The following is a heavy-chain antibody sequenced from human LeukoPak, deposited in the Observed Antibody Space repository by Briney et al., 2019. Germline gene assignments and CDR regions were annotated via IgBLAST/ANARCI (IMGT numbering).Heavy chain of an antibody. CDR1: GFTFSTYA. J-gene: IGHJ4*02. Sequence: GGSLRLSCAASGFTFSTYAMSWVRQAPGEGLVWVSRINSDGSSTSYADSVKGRFTISRDNAKNTLYLQMNSLRAEDTAVYYCARGAAYYDFWSGYYTGFDYWGQGTLVTVSS. CDR2: INSDGSST. V-gene: IGHV3-74*01. CDR3: ARGAAYYDFWSGYYTGFDY. D-gene: IGHD3-3*01.